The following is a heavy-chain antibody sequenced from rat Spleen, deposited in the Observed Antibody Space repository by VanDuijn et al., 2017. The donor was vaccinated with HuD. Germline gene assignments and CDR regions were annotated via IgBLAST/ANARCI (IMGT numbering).Heavy chain of an antibody. CDR2: INSAGST. Sequence: EVQLQESGPGLVKPSQSLSLTCSVTGYSITSSYRWNWIRKFPGNKLEWMGYINSAGSTNYNPSLKSRISITRDTSKNQFFLQVNSVTTEDTATYYCARSDGEDLFDYWGQGVMVTVSS. CDR3: ARSDGEDLFDY. CDR1: GYSITSSYR. D-gene: IGHD1-11*01. V-gene: IGHV3-3*01. J-gene: IGHJ2*01.